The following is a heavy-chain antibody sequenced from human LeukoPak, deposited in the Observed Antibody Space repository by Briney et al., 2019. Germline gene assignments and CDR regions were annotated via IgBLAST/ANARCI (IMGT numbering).Heavy chain of an antibody. D-gene: IGHD3-9*01. J-gene: IGHJ5*02. Sequence: GGSLRLSCAASGFTFSDYYMSWIRQAPGKGLEWVSYISSSSYTNYADSVKGRFTISRDNAKNSLYLQMNSLRAEDTAVYYCARVIGGIRYFDWYNWFDPWGQGTLVTVSS. V-gene: IGHV3-11*05. CDR1: GFTFSDYY. CDR2: ISSSSYT. CDR3: ARVIGGIRYFDWYNWFDP.